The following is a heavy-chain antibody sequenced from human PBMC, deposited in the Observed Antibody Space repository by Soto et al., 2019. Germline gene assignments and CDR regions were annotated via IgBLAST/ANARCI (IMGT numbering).Heavy chain of an antibody. V-gene: IGHV3-11*05. Sequence: QVQLVESGGGLVKPGGSLRLSCAASGFTFXDYYMSWIRQAPGKGLEWVSYISSSRSYTNYADSVKGRFTISRDNAKNSLYLQMNSLRAEXXXXXXXXXXXPPQDYWGQGTLVTVSS. CDR1: GFTFXDYY. CDR2: ISSSRSYT. CDR3: XXXXPPQDY. J-gene: IGHJ4*02.